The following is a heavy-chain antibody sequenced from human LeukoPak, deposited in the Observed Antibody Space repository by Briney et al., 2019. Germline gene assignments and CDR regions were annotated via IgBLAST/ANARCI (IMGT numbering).Heavy chain of an antibody. CDR3: ARQGYTASYYFLDY. V-gene: IGHV4-4*07. Sequence: PSGTLSLTCTVSGGSIRSYFWGWVRQPAGKGLEWIGRIYTTGATFYNPSLKTRLTMSIDTSKNQFSLRLTSVVAADTAVYYCARQGYTASYYFLDYWSQGTLVTVSS. CDR2: IYTTGAT. J-gene: IGHJ4*02. CDR1: GGSIRSYF. D-gene: IGHD1-26*01.